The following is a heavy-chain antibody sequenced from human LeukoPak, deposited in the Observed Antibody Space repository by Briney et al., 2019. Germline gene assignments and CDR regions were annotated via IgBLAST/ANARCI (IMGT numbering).Heavy chain of an antibody. CDR1: GASISGGTYY. V-gene: IGHV4-39*01. D-gene: IGHD1-26*01. CDR3: ARRGGSGRAFDY. CDR2: IYYTGST. J-gene: IGHJ4*02. Sequence: PSETLSLTCSVSGASISGGTYYWGWIRQPPGXXXXXIGSIYYTGSTYDNPSLKSRVTISVDTSKNQFSLKLSSVTAADTAVYYCARRGGSGRAFDYWGQGTLVTVSS.